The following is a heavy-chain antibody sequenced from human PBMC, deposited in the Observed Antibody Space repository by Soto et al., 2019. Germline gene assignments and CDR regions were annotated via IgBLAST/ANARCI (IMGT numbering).Heavy chain of an antibody. Sequence: ASVKVSXKASGYTVTSYGISWVRQAPGQGLEWMGWISAYNGNTNYAQKLQGRVTMTTDTSTSTADMELRSLRSDDRAVYYCPSSDRINIFRVAAAFDIWGQGTMVTVSS. CDR1: GYTVTSYG. CDR2: ISAYNGNT. J-gene: IGHJ3*02. V-gene: IGHV1-18*01. D-gene: IGHD3-3*02. CDR3: PSSDRINIFRVAAAFDI.